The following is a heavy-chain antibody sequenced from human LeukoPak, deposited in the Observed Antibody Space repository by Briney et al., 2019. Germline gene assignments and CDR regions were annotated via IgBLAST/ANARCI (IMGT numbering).Heavy chain of an antibody. CDR1: GSSISSVYY. CDR3: ARSYYGSGRYGPQFDY. J-gene: IGHJ4*02. D-gene: IGHD3-10*01. Sequence: SETLSLTCTVSGSSISSVYYWGWIRQPPGKGLEWIGSIYDSGSAYYNPSLKSRVTISVDTSKNQFSLKLSSVTAADTAVYYCARSYYGSGRYGPQFDYWGQGTLVTVSS. CDR2: IYDSGSA. V-gene: IGHV4-38-2*02.